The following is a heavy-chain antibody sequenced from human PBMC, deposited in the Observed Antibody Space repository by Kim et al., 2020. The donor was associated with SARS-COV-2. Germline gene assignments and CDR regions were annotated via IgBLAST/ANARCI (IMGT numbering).Heavy chain of an antibody. V-gene: IGHV4-34*01. Sequence: SETLSLTCAVYGGSFSGYYWSWIRQPPGKGLEWIGEINHSGSTNYNPSLKSRVTISVDTSKNQFSLKLSSVTAADTAVYYCARGSLRRGYSSGWYLSVWGQGTLVTVSS. D-gene: IGHD6-19*01. J-gene: IGHJ4*02. CDR1: GGSFSGYY. CDR3: ARGSLRRGYSSGWYLSV. CDR2: INHSGST.